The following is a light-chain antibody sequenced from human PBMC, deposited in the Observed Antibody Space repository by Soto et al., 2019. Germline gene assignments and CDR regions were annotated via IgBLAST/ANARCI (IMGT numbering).Light chain of an antibody. J-gene: IGKJ1*01. CDR1: QTVGSN. CDR3: QQYGSSPWT. CDR2: GAS. Sequence: RVLTQSPATLSVSPGERATLSCRASQTVGSNLAWYQQKPGQAPRLLIYGASTRATGIPDRFSGSGSGTDFTLTISRLEPEDFAVYYCQQYGSSPWTFGQGTKVDIK. V-gene: IGKV3-20*01.